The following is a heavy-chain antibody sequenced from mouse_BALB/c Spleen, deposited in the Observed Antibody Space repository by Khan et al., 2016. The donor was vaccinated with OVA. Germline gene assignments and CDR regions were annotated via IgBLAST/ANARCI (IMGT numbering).Heavy chain of an antibody. D-gene: IGHD4-1*01. CDR1: GFTFSSYA. CDR2: ISSGGSYT. J-gene: IGHJ4*01. Sequence: EVELVESGGGLVKPGGSLKLSCAASGFTFSSYAMSWVRQSPEKRLEWVAEISSGGSYTYYPDTVTGRVTITRDNAKNHLYLGMSSLSTEDTAMYYWARAKAHWDGWCAVDYWGQGTSVTGSS. CDR3: ARAKAHWDGWCAVDY. V-gene: IGHV5-9-4*01.